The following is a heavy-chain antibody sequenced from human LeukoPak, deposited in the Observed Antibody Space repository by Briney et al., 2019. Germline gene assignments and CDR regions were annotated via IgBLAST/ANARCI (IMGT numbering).Heavy chain of an antibody. D-gene: IGHD6-19*01. CDR3: ARDLAVAGTFDY. CDR1: GYTFTSYG. J-gene: IGHJ4*02. V-gene: IGHV1-18*01. Sequence: ASVKVSCKASGYTFTSYGISWVRQAPGQGLEWMGWISAYNGNTNYAQKLQGRVTTTTDTSTSTAYMELRSLRSDDTAVYYCARDLAVAGTFDYWGQGTLVTVSS. CDR2: ISAYNGNT.